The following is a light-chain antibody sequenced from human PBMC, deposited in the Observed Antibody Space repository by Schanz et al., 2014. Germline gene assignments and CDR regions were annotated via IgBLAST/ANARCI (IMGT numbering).Light chain of an antibody. CDR3: CSYAGSSTWV. J-gene: IGLJ3*02. V-gene: IGLV2-23*01. Sequence: QSVLTQPPSASGSPGQSVTISCTGTSGDIGNFDYVSWFQQLPGKAPKLMIYEGSKRPSGVSNRISGSKSGNTASLTISGVQAEDEADYYCCSYAGSSTWVFGGGTKLTVL. CDR2: EGS. CDR1: SGDIGNFDY.